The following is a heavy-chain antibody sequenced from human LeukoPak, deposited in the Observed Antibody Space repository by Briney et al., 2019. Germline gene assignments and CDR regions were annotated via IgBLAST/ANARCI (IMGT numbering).Heavy chain of an antibody. CDR1: GFTFSSYE. D-gene: IGHD6-19*01. Sequence: GGSLRLSCAASGFTFSSYEMNWVRQAPRKGLESVSDINWNGGRIGYADSVKGRFTISRDNAKNSLYLQMNSLRAEDTALYYCARVSDISVAAYFDYWGQGTLVTVSS. V-gene: IGHV3-20*04. CDR3: ARVSDISVAAYFDY. J-gene: IGHJ4*02. CDR2: INWNGGRI.